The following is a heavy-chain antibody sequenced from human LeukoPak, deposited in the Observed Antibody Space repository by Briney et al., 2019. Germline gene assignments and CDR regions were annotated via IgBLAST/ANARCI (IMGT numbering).Heavy chain of an antibody. CDR2: INSDGSST. D-gene: IGHD7-27*01. CDR1: GFTFSSYW. CDR3: ARGLGFDY. V-gene: IGHV3-74*01. Sequence: PGGSLRLSCAASGFTFSSYWMLWVRQAPGTGLVWVSRINSDGSSTTYADSVKGRFTISRDNAKNTLYLQMNSLRAEDTAVYYCARGLGFDYWGQGTLVTVSS. J-gene: IGHJ4*02.